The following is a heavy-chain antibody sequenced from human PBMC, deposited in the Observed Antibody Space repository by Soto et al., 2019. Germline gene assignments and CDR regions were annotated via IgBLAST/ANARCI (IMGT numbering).Heavy chain of an antibody. CDR2: ISTRGSTI. CDR1: GFTLSDYE. V-gene: IGHV3-48*03. CDR3: ARVRAGAANGYYGMDV. D-gene: IGHD1-26*01. J-gene: IGHJ6*02. Sequence: GGSLRLSCSASGFTLSDYELHWVRQAPGKGLEWVSYISTRGSTIYYADSVKGRFTISRDNAKNSLYLEVNRLSPEDTGVYYCARVRAGAANGYYGMDVWGQGTTVTVSS.